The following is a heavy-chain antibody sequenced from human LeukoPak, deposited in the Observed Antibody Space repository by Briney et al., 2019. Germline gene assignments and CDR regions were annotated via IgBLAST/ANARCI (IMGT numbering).Heavy chain of an antibody. CDR2: IIPIFGTA. Sequence: GASVKVSCKASGGTFSSYAISWVRQAPGQGLEWMGGIIPIFGTANYAQKFQGRVTITADESTSTAYMELSSLRAEDTAVYYCAKVDTAMITTIDYWGQGTLVTVSS. V-gene: IGHV1-69*13. D-gene: IGHD5-18*01. J-gene: IGHJ4*02. CDR1: GGTFSSYA. CDR3: AKVDTAMITTIDY.